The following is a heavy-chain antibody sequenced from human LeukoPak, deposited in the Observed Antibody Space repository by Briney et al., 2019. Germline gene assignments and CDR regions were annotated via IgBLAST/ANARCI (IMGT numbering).Heavy chain of an antibody. D-gene: IGHD2-2*01. Sequence: GGSLRLSCAASGFTFSSYSMNWVRQAPGKGLEWVSSISSSSSYISYADSVKGRFTIPRDNSKNTLYLQMNSLRAEDTAVYYCAKDFPGYCSSTSCQTHYYYYGMDVWGQGTTVTVSS. CDR3: AKDFPGYCSSTSCQTHYYYYGMDV. J-gene: IGHJ6*02. V-gene: IGHV3-21*04. CDR1: GFTFSSYS. CDR2: ISSSSSYI.